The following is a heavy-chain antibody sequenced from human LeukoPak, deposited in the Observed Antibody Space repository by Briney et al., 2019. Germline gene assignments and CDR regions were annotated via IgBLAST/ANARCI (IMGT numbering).Heavy chain of an antibody. CDR3: ARGKAPYSSSWSWDH. CDR1: GYTFTSYG. CDR2: ISAYNGNT. D-gene: IGHD6-13*01. J-gene: IGHJ4*02. V-gene: IGHV1-18*04. Sequence: ASVKVSCKASGYTFTSYGISWVRQAPGQGLEWMGWISAYNGNTNYAQKLQGRVTMTTDTSTSTAYMELRSLRSDDTAVYYCARGKAPYSSSWSWDHWGQGTLVTVSS.